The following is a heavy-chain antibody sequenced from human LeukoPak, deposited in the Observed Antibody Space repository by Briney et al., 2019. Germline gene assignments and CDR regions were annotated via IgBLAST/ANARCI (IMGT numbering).Heavy chain of an antibody. CDR3: ARGKRVLRFLEWLSSFDY. Sequence: SETLSLTCAVFGASFDGYYWTWIRQSPGKGLEWIGEIVYSGSTNYNPSLKSRVTISADTSKVQFSLTLSSVTAADTAVYYCARGKRVLRFLEWLSSFDYWGQGTLVTVSS. J-gene: IGHJ4*02. CDR2: IVYSGST. CDR1: GASFDGYY. V-gene: IGHV4-34*01. D-gene: IGHD3-3*01.